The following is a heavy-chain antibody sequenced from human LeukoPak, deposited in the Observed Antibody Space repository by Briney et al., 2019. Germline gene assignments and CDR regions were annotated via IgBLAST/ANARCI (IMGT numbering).Heavy chain of an antibody. Sequence: GGSLRLSCAASGFTFSSYGMHWVRQAPGKGLEWVAVISYDGSNKYYADSVKGRFTISRDNSKNTLYLQMSSLRAEDTAVYYCAKDERITIFGVVIGYNWFDPWGQGTLVTVSS. D-gene: IGHD3-3*01. CDR2: ISYDGSNK. CDR3: AKDERITIFGVVIGYNWFDP. CDR1: GFTFSSYG. V-gene: IGHV3-30*18. J-gene: IGHJ5*02.